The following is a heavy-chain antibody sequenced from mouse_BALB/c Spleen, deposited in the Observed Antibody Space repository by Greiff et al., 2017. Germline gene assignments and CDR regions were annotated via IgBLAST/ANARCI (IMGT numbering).Heavy chain of an antibody. J-gene: IGHJ2*01. CDR1: GFTFSSYC. V-gene: IGHV5-6-3*01. CDR2: INSNGGST. CDR3: ARDDGYYGY. D-gene: IGHD2-3*01. Sequence: EVKLMESGGGLVQPGGSLKLSCAASGFTFSSYCMSWVRQTPDKRLELVATINSNGGSTYYPDSVKGRFTISRDNAKNTLYLQMRSLKSEDTAMYYCARDDGYYGYWGQGTTLTVSS.